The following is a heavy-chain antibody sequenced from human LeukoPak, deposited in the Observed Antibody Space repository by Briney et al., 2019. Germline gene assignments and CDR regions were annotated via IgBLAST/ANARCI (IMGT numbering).Heavy chain of an antibody. V-gene: IGHV3-21*01. CDR3: ARDTRHITIFGVVIKHYFDY. D-gene: IGHD3-3*01. CDR1: GFTFSSYS. J-gene: IGHJ4*02. CDR2: ISSSSSYI. Sequence: GGSLRLSCAASGFTFSSYSMNWVRQAPGKGLEWVSSISSSSSYIYYADSVKGRFTISRDNAMNSLYLQMNSLRAEDTVVYYCARDTRHITIFGVVIKHYFDYWGQGTLVTVSS.